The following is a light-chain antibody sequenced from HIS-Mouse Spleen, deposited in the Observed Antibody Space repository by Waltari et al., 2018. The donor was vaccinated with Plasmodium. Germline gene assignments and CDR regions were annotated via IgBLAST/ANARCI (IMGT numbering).Light chain of an antibody. CDR3: QQLNSYPRT. CDR1: QGISSY. CDR2: AAS. V-gene: IGKV1-9*01. Sequence: DIQLTQSPSFLSASVRDRVTITCRASQGISSYLAWYQQNPGKAPKLLIYAASTLQSGVPSRFSGSGSGTEFTLTISSLQPEDFATYYCQQLNSYPRTFGQGTKVEIK. J-gene: IGKJ1*01.